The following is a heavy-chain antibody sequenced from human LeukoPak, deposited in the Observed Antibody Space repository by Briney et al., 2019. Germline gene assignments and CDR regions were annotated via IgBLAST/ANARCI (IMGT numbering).Heavy chain of an antibody. CDR3: AKDGRRSIQLWPYYYYYYMDV. Sequence: GRSLRLSCAASGFTFSSYEMNWVRQAPGKGLEWVSAISGSGGSTYYADSVKGRFTISRDNSKNTLYLQMNSLRAEDTAVYYCAKDGRRSIQLWPYYYYYYMDVWGKGTTVTVSS. D-gene: IGHD5-18*01. CDR2: ISGSGGST. CDR1: GFTFSSYE. J-gene: IGHJ6*03. V-gene: IGHV3-23*01.